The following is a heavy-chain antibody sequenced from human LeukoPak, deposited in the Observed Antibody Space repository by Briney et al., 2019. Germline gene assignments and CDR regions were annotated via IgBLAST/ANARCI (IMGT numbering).Heavy chain of an antibody. V-gene: IGHV1-2*06. J-gene: IGHJ3*02. D-gene: IGHD3-22*01. CDR3: ARDDYYDSSGHLFDI. CDR2: INPNSGGT. Sequence: ASVKVSCKASGYTFTGYYMHWVRQAPGQGLEWMGRINPNSGGTNYAQKFQGRVTMTRDTSISTAYMELSRLGSDDTAVYYCARDDYYDSSGHLFDIWGQGTMVTVSS. CDR1: GYTFTGYY.